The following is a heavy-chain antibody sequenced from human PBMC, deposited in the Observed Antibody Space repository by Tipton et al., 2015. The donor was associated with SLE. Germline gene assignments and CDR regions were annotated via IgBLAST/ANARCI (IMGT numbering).Heavy chain of an antibody. J-gene: IGHJ4*02. CDR1: GYTFTDYY. D-gene: IGHD3-3*01. CDR2: VDPEDGET. V-gene: IGHV1-69-2*01. Sequence: VQLVQSGAEVKKPGATVKISCKVSGYTFTDYYMHWVQQAPGKGLEWMGLVDPEDGETIYAEKFQGRVTITADTSTDTAYMELSSLRSEDTAVYYCATDRVLRFLEWSTPGGYWGQGTLVTVSS. CDR3: ATDRVLRFLEWSTPGGY.